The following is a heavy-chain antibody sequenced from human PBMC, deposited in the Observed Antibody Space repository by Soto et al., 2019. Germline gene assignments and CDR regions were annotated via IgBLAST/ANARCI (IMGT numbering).Heavy chain of an antibody. V-gene: IGHV4-31*03. Sequence: QVQLQESGPGLVKPSQTLSLTCTVSGGSISSGGYYWTWIRQHPGKGLEGIGYIYYSGSTYYNPSLKSRVTISVDTSKNQFSLKLSSVTAADTAVYYCARVCGGDCHYGMDVWGQGTTVTVSS. CDR1: GGSISSGGYY. J-gene: IGHJ6*02. CDR3: ARVCGGDCHYGMDV. CDR2: IYYSGST. D-gene: IGHD2-21*02.